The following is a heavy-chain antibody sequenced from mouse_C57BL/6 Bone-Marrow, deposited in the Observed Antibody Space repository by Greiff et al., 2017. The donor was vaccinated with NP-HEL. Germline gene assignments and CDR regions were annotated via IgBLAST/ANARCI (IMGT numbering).Heavy chain of an antibody. CDR1: GYTFTSYG. CDR3: ALFYYGSSGYFDV. CDR2: IYPRSGNT. D-gene: IGHD1-1*01. J-gene: IGHJ1*03. V-gene: IGHV1-81*01. Sequence: QVQLKQSGAELARPGASVKLSCKASGYTFTSYGISWVKQRTGQGLEWIGEIYPRSGNTYYNEKFKGKATLTADKSSSTAYMELRSLTSEDSAVYFCALFYYGSSGYFDVWGTGTTVTVSS.